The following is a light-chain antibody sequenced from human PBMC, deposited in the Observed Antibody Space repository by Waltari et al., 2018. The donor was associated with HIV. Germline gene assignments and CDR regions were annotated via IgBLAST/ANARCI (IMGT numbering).Light chain of an antibody. CDR1: SSNIGSNY. Sequence: SVLTQPPSASRTPGQRVTISCSGSSSNIGSNYVYWYQYFPGSSPKLLIYWTSRRPSGVPDRFSGSQSGTSVSLAISGLRPEDETDYYCASWDDSLSGWVFGGGTKVTVL. CDR3: ASWDDSLSGWV. V-gene: IGLV1-47*01. J-gene: IGLJ3*02. CDR2: WTS.